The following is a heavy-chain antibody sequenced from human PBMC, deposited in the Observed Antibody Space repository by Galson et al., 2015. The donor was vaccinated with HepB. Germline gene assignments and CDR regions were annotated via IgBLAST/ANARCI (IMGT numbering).Heavy chain of an antibody. CDR3: VRRKESIAVRGQWYFDL. J-gene: IGHJ2*01. V-gene: IGHV4-39*01. CDR1: GGSVSSDYY. CDR2: IHHTGST. Sequence: ETLSLTCTFSGGSVSSDYYWTWIRQSPGKGLEWIGSIHHTGSTFYNLSVQNRATISLDTSRNQFSLRLSSVTAADTAVYYCVRRKESIAVRGQWYFDLWGRGTLVTVSS. D-gene: IGHD6-19*01.